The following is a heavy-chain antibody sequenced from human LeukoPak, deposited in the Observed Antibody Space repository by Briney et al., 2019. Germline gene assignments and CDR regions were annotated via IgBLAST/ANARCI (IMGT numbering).Heavy chain of an antibody. CDR3: ATPDYDFWSGLRRYYYYGMDV. D-gene: IGHD3-3*01. J-gene: IGHJ6*02. CDR1: GYILTELS. Sequence: GASVKVSCKVSGYILTELSMHWVRQAPGKGLEWMGGFDPEDGETIYAQKFQGRVTMTEDTSTDTAYMELSSLRSEDTAVYYCATPDYDFWSGLRRYYYYGMDVWGQGTTVTVSS. CDR2: FDPEDGET. V-gene: IGHV1-24*01.